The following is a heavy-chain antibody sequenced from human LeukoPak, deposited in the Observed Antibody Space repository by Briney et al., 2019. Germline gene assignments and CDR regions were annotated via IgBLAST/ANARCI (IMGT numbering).Heavy chain of an antibody. CDR2: IIHSGST. CDR3: ARHTTLRYFVSPTPTFDI. CDR1: GGSFSNYY. J-gene: IGHJ3*02. Sequence: SETLSLTCAVYGGSFSNYYWNWIRQPPGKGLEWIGEIIHSGSTNYNPSLKSRVTISIDTSKNQFSLKLSSVTAADTAVYYCARHTTLRYFVSPTPTFDIWGQGTLVTVSS. D-gene: IGHD3-9*01. V-gene: IGHV4-34*12.